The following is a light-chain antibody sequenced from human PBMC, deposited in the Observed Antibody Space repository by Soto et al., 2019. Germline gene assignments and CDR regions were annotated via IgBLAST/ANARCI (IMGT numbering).Light chain of an antibody. Sequence: DIPMTQSPSTLSASIGDTVTITCRTSQSVDTWLAWYQHKAGKAPKLLIYRASSLATGVPSRFSGSGSGTAFTLTITSLQSDDFATYYCQHYNDYSRVFGQGTQVEIK. CDR2: RAS. CDR1: QSVDTW. V-gene: IGKV1-5*03. J-gene: IGKJ1*01. CDR3: QHYNDYSRV.